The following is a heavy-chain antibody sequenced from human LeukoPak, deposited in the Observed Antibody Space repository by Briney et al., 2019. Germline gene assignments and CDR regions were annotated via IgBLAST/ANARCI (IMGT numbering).Heavy chain of an antibody. J-gene: IGHJ4*02. CDR1: TGSFRGYY. D-gene: IGHD6-13*01. Sequence: SQTLSLTCDVYTGSFRGYYWRWIRQPAGKGLEWIGEINHTGSTNFNPSFKSRVPISVDTSKNQFSLKLSSVTAADTAVYYCAREASSSWFVPYLDYWGQGTLVTVSS. CDR3: AREASSSWFVPYLDY. CDR2: INHTGST. V-gene: IGHV4-34*01.